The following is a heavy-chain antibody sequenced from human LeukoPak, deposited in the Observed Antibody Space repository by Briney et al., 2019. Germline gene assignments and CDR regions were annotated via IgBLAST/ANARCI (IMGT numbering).Heavy chain of an antibody. J-gene: IGHJ5*02. CDR1: GASVSSASY. CDR3: ARSRAFNSGAFDP. Sequence: SETLSLTCTVSGASVSSASYWSWIRQPPGKGVEWIAHIYNGVNTNYNPSLKSRVTISVDTSKNQFSLRLNSVTAADTAVYYCARSRAFNSGAFDPWGHGSLVTVSS. V-gene: IGHV4-61*01. CDR2: IYNGVNT. D-gene: IGHD1-26*01.